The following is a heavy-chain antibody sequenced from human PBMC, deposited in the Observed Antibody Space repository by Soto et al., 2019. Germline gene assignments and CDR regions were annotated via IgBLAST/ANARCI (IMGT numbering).Heavy chain of an antibody. D-gene: IGHD1-26*01. Sequence: QVQLVESGGGVVQPGRSLRLSCAASGFTFSSYGMHWVRQAPGKGLEWVAVIWYDGSNKYYADSVKGRFTISRDNSKNMXYLQMSSLRAEDTAVYYCARDRIVGATKIYYGMDVWGQGTTVTVSS. V-gene: IGHV3-33*01. CDR1: GFTFSSYG. CDR3: ARDRIVGATKIYYGMDV. CDR2: IWYDGSNK. J-gene: IGHJ6*02.